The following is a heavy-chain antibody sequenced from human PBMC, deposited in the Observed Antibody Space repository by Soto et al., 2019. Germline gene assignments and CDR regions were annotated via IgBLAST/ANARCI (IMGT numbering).Heavy chain of an antibody. CDR3: TKDMGDGYNIYYYYGMDV. Sequence: EVQLLESGGGLVQPGGSLRLSCVASGFSFSSYAMSWVRQAPGKGLEWVSALSGSGGSTHYADSVKGRFTISRDNSKNTLYLKMNSLRAEDTAVYYCTKDMGDGYNIYYYYGMDVWGQGTMVTVSS. V-gene: IGHV3-23*01. D-gene: IGHD5-12*01. CDR2: LSGSGGST. J-gene: IGHJ6*02. CDR1: GFSFSSYA.